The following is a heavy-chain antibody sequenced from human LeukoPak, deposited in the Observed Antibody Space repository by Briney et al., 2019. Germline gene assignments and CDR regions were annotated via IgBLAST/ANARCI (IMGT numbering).Heavy chain of an antibody. J-gene: IGHJ4*02. Sequence: GGSLRLSCAASGFTFNYYEMIWVRQAPGKGLEWVSYITGGSTTKNYADSVKGRFTISRDNAKNSLYLQMNSLRAEDTAIYYCARDGDIAVATAPYYFDYWGQGILVTVSS. CDR1: GFTFNYYE. CDR2: ITGGSTTK. V-gene: IGHV3-48*03. CDR3: ARDGDIAVATAPYYFDY. D-gene: IGHD6-19*01.